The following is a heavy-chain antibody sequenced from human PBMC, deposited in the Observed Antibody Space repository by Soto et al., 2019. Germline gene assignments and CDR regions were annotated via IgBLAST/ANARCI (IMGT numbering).Heavy chain of an antibody. J-gene: IGHJ4*02. CDR2: ISGSGGST. Sequence: GGSLRLSCAASGFTFSSYAMSWVRQAPGKGLEWVSAISGSGGSTYYADSVKGRFTISRDNSKNTLYLQMNSLRAEDTAVYYCAKRSHVLRYFDWLLYPPYFDYWGQGTLVTVSS. CDR3: AKRSHVLRYFDWLLYPPYFDY. D-gene: IGHD3-9*01. V-gene: IGHV3-23*01. CDR1: GFTFSSYA.